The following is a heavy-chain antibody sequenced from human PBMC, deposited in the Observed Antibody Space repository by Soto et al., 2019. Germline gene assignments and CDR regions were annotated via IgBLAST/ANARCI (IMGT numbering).Heavy chain of an antibody. J-gene: IGHJ4*02. CDR3: ARAPDGYNWGYFDY. V-gene: IGHV4-61*01. CDR2: IYYSGST. Sequence: QVQLQESGPGLVKPSETLSLTCTVSGGSVSSGSYYWSWIRQPPGKGLEWIGYIYYSGSTNYNPSLKSRVTISVDTSKNQFSLKLSSVPAADTAVYYCARAPDGYNWGYFDYWGQGTLVTVSS. CDR1: GGSVSSGSYY. D-gene: IGHD5-12*01.